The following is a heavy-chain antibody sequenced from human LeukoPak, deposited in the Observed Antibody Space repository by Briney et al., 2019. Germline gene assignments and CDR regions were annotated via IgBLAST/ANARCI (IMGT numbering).Heavy chain of an antibody. CDR3: ARARYNWNYAGFDY. CDR1: GGSISSGGYF. J-gene: IGHJ4*02. CDR2: IYYSGST. V-gene: IGHV4-31*03. D-gene: IGHD1-7*01. Sequence: PSQTLSLTCTVSGGSISSGGYFWSWIRQHPGKGLEWIGYIYYSGSTYYNPSLKSRVTKSVDTSKNQFSLKLSSVTAADTAVYYCARARYNWNYAGFDYWGQGTLVTVPS.